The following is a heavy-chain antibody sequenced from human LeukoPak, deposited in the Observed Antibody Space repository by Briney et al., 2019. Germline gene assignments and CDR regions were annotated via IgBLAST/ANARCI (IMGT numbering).Heavy chain of an antibody. V-gene: IGHV3-48*03. CDR1: GFTLSSYE. Sequence: PGGSLRLSCTVSGFTLSSYEMSWIRQAPGKGLEWVSSIDYSGGSSYYADSVKGRFTISRDNAKNSLYLQMNSLRAEDTAVYYCAREMLAAVAAQSWGQGTLVTVSS. D-gene: IGHD6-19*01. CDR3: AREMLAAVAAQS. J-gene: IGHJ5*02. CDR2: IDYSGGSS.